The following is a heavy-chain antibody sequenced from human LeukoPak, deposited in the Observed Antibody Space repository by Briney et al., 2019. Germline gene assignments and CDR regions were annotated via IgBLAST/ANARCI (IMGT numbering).Heavy chain of an antibody. D-gene: IGHD3-10*01. J-gene: IGHJ6*04. Sequence: SETLSLTCTVSGGSISSGDYYWSWIRQPPGKGLEWIGYIYYSGSTYYNPSLKGRVTISVDTSKNQFSLKLSSVTAADTAVYYCARVEMVRGVIINYYYGMDVWGKGTTVTVSS. V-gene: IGHV4-30-4*01. CDR1: GGSISSGDYY. CDR2: IYYSGST. CDR3: ARVEMVRGVIINYYYGMDV.